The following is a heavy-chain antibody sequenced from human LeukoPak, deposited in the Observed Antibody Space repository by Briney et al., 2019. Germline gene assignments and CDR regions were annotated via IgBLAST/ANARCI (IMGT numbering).Heavy chain of an antibody. J-gene: IGHJ5*02. CDR2: IYYSGST. Sequence: SETLSLTCTVSGGSISSYYWSWIRQPPGKGLEWIGYIYYSGSTNYNPSLKSRVTISVDTSKNQFSLKLSSVTAADTAVYYCARVQSQWLVGEGWIDPWGQGTLVTVSS. D-gene: IGHD6-19*01. CDR3: ARVQSQWLVGEGWIDP. CDR1: GGSISSYY. V-gene: IGHV4-59*01.